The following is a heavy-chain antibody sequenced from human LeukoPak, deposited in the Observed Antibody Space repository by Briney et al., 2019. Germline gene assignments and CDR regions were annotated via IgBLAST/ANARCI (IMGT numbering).Heavy chain of an antibody. CDR2: INPNSGGT. CDR1: GYTFTGYY. Sequence: ASVKVSCKASGYTFTGYYMHWVRQAPGQGLEWMGWINPNSGGTNYAQKFQGRVTMTRDTSISTAYMELSRLRSDDTAVYYCAREDSSGYAIDYWGQGTLVTVSP. J-gene: IGHJ4*02. D-gene: IGHD3-22*01. CDR3: AREDSSGYAIDY. V-gene: IGHV1-2*02.